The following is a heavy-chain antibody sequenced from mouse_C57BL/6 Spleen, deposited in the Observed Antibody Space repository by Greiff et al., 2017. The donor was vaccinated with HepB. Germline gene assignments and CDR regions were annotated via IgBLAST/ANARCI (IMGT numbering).Heavy chain of an antibody. D-gene: IGHD2-5*01. CDR3: TPGSYYSNSWFAY. Sequence: VQLQQSGAELVRPGASVKLSCTASGFNIKDDYMHWVKQRPEQGLEWIGWIDPENGDTEYASKFQGKATITADTSSNTAYVQLSSLTSEDTAVSYFTPGSYYSNSWFAYWGQGTLVTVSA. J-gene: IGHJ3*01. CDR1: GFNIKDDY. CDR2: IDPENGDT. V-gene: IGHV14-4*01.